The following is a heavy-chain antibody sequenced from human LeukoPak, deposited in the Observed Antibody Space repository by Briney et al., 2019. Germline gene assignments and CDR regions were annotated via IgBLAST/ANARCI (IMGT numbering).Heavy chain of an antibody. Sequence: PGGSLRLSCAASGFTFSSSWMHWVCQAPEKGLEWVAVIRFDDTTRYYGDSVKGRFTISRDNSKNTLYLQMNSLRTEDTAVYYCAKDLYRSGYLFLDDWGQGTLVTVSS. J-gene: IGHJ4*02. V-gene: IGHV3-30*02. CDR1: GFTFSSSW. CDR3: AKDLYRSGYLFLDD. D-gene: IGHD6-19*01. CDR2: IRFDDTTR.